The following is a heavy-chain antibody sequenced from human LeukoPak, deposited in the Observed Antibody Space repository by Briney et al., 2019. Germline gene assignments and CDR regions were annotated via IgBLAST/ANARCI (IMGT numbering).Heavy chain of an antibody. CDR2: INTYNGAT. V-gene: IGHV1-18*04. D-gene: IGHD3-10*01. J-gene: IGHJ4*02. CDR3: ARDNSGAMSPVRRQDY. Sequence: GASVKVSCKASGYGLSSYGISWVRQAPGQGLEWMGWINTYNGATQYAPKLQGRVTMTTDRSSNTAYMELRSLRSDDTALYFCARDNSGAMSPVRRQDYWGQGTLVTVSS. CDR1: GYGLSSYG.